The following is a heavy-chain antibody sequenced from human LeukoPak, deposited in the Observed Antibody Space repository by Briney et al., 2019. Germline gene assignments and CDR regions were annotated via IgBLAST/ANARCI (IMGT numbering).Heavy chain of an antibody. V-gene: IGHV3-48*03. CDR1: GFTFSSYE. CDR3: ASIPAATGYYYYGMDV. D-gene: IGHD2-2*01. J-gene: IGHJ6*04. CDR2: ISSSGSTI. Sequence: PGGSLRLSCAASGFTFSSYEMNWVRQAPGKGLEWVSYISSSGSTIYYADSVKGRFTISRDNAKNSLSLQMNGLRAEDTAVYYCASIPAATGYYYYGMDVWGKGTTVTVSS.